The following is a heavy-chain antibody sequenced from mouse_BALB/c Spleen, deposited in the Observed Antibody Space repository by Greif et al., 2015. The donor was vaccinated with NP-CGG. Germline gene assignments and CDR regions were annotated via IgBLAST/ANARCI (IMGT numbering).Heavy chain of an antibody. Sequence: VQLKQSGAELVRSGASVKLSCTASGFNIKDYYMHWVKQRPEQGLERIGWIDPENGDTEYAPKFQGKATMTADTSSNTAFLQPSRLTSEHTAVYSCPGLGQRAMDYWGQGTSVTVSP. D-gene: IGHD3-2*02. CDR3: PGLGQRAMDY. CDR1: GFNIKDYY. CDR2: IDPENGDT. V-gene: IGHV14-4*02. J-gene: IGHJ4*01.